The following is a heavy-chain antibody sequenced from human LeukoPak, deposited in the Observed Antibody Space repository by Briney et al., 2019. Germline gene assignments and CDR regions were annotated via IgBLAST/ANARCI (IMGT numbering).Heavy chain of an antibody. D-gene: IGHD3-22*01. J-gene: IGHJ3*02. CDR1: GDSVSSNSAA. CDR2: TYYRSKWYN. Sequence: SQTLSLTCAISGDSVSSNSAAWNWIRQSPSRGLEWLGRTYYRSKWYNDYAVSVKSRITINPDTSKNQFSLQLNSVTPEDTAVYYCARVSRYYDSSGYNDAFDIWGQGTMVTVSS. CDR3: ARVSRYYDSSGYNDAFDI. V-gene: IGHV6-1*01.